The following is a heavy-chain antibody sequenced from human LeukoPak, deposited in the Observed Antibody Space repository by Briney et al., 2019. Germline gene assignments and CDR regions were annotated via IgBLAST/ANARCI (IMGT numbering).Heavy chain of an antibody. CDR3: VRGSSVTMVRGVIVTYGLDV. V-gene: IGHV4-30-2*06. Sequence: SETLSLTCGVSGGFIRSSGYSWSWIRQSPGMGLERIGIIYHSGDTYYNPSLKNRLTISVDRLKNQFSLRLTSVAAADTAVYYCVRGSSVTMVRGVIVTYGLDVWGQGTTVTVSS. CDR2: IYHSGDT. CDR1: GGFIRSSGYS. D-gene: IGHD3-10*01. J-gene: IGHJ6*02.